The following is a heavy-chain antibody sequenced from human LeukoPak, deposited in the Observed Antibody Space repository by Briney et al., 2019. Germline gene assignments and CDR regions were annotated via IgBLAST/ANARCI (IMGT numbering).Heavy chain of an antibody. CDR1: GFTFSSYS. J-gene: IGHJ6*04. CDR2: ISSSSSYI. Sequence: GGSLRHSCAASGFTFSSYSMNWVRQAPGKGLEWVSSISSSSSYIYYADSVKGRFTISRDNAKDSLYLQMNSLRAEDTAVYYCAELGITMIGGVWGKGTTVTISS. D-gene: IGHD3-10*02. V-gene: IGHV3-21*01. CDR3: AELGITMIGGV.